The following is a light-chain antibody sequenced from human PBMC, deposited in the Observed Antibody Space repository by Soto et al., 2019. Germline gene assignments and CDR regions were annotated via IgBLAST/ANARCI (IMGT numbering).Light chain of an antibody. CDR3: QQRYIWPPIT. CDR1: QSVIKY. CDR2: DAS. V-gene: IGKV3-11*01. J-gene: IGKJ5*01. Sequence: EIVLTQSPATLSLSPGERATLSCRASQSVIKYLAWYQQKPGQAPRLLIFDASNRATGIPARFSGSGSGTDSTLTISSLEPEDFAVYYCQQRYIWPPITFGQGTRLEIK.